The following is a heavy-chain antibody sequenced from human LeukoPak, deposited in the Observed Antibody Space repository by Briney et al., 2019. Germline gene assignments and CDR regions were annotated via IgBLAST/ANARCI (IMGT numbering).Heavy chain of an antibody. CDR2: IYYSGST. CDR3: ARDSSYDYVWGSYYYYGMDV. J-gene: IGHJ6*02. V-gene: IGHV4-59*01. Sequence: PSETLSLTCSVSGGSISPYYWSWLRQPPGKGLEWIGHIYYSGSTNYNPSLKSRVIISVDTSRNQFSLKLSSVTAADTAMYYCARDSSYDYVWGSYYYYGMDVWGQGTTVTVSS. D-gene: IGHD3-16*01. CDR1: GGSISPYY.